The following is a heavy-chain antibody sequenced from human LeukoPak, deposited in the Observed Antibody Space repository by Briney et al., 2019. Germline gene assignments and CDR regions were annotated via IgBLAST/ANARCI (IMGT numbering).Heavy chain of an antibody. CDR3: ARGAYSYAQDF. Sequence: ASVKVSCKTSGYTFTHYYIHWVRQAPGQGLEWMGIINPSGGSTNYAQTFQGRLSMTRDTSTSTVYMELNSLRSEDTAVYYCARGAYSYAQDFWGQGTLVTVSS. CDR2: INPSGGST. V-gene: IGHV1-46*01. J-gene: IGHJ4*02. D-gene: IGHD5-18*01. CDR1: GYTFTHYY.